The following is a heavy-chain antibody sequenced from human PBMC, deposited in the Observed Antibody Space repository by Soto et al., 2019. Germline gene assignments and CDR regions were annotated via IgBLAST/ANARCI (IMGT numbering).Heavy chain of an antibody. J-gene: IGHJ6*02. Sequence: EVQLLESGGGLVQPGGSLRLSCAASGFTFSSYAMSWVRQAPGKGLEWVSAISGSGGSTYYADSVKGRFTISRDNSKNTLYLQMNSLRAEDTAVYYCAKMEDIVVVPAAPPYYYGMDVWGQGTTVTVSS. V-gene: IGHV3-23*01. CDR1: GFTFSSYA. D-gene: IGHD2-2*01. CDR2: ISGSGGST. CDR3: AKMEDIVVVPAAPPYYYGMDV.